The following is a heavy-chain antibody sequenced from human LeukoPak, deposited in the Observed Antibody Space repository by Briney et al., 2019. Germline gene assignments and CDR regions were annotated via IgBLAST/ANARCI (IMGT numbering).Heavy chain of an antibody. Sequence: GASVKVSCKVSGYTLTELSMHWVRQAPGKGLEWMGGFDPEDGETIYAQKFQGRVTMTEDTSTDTAYMELSSLRSEDTAVYYCARDHATMTTRPNWYFDLWGRGTLVTVSS. D-gene: IGHD4-11*01. CDR2: FDPEDGET. CDR3: ARDHATMTTRPNWYFDL. CDR1: GYTLTELS. J-gene: IGHJ2*01. V-gene: IGHV1-24*01.